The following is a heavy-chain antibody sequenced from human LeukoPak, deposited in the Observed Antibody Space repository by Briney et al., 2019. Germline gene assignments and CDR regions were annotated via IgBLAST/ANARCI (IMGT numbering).Heavy chain of an antibody. Sequence: ASVKVSCKASGYTFTSYGISWVRQAPGQGLEWIGWISAYNGNTNYAQKLQGRVTMTTDTSTSTAYMELRSLRSDDTAVYYCAGAGSNYGDYDYWGQGTLVTVSS. CDR3: AGAGSNYGDYDY. D-gene: IGHD4-17*01. V-gene: IGHV1-18*01. CDR1: GYTFTSYG. CDR2: ISAYNGNT. J-gene: IGHJ4*02.